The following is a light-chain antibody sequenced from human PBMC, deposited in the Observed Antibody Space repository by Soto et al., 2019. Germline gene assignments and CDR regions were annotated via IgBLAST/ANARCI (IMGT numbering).Light chain of an antibody. CDR3: QTWGSGIVV. CDR2: LNSDGSH. CDR1: SGNSNYA. V-gene: IGLV4-69*01. J-gene: IGLJ2*01. Sequence: QPVLTKSPSSSAALGASVKLTCTLSSGNSNYAIAWHQQQSEKGPRYLMKLNSDGSHSKGDGIPDRFSFSSSGAERYLTISSLQSEDEADYYCQTWGSGIVVFGGGTKLTVL.